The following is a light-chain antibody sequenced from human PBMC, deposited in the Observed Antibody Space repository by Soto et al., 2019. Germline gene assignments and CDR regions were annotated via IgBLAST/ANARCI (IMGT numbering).Light chain of an antibody. CDR1: SSDVGGYNY. Sequence: QSALTQPASVSGSPGQSITISCTGTSSDVGGYNYVSWYQQHQGKAPKLIIYDVSNRPSGVSNRFSGSKSGNTASLTISGLQAEDEADYYCSSYTSSSTLVVFGGGTKLTVL. V-gene: IGLV2-14*01. J-gene: IGLJ2*01. CDR2: DVS. CDR3: SSYTSSSTLVV.